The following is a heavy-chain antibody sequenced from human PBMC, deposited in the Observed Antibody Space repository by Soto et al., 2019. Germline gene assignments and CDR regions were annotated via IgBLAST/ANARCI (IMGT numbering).Heavy chain of an antibody. CDR2: IYYSGST. D-gene: IGHD3-10*01. Sequence: SETLSLTCTVSGGSISSGGYYWSWIRQHPGKGLEWIGYIYYSGSTYYNPSLKSRVTISVDTSKNQFSLKLSSVTAEDTAVYYCAKDPLWFGESGAFDIWGQGTMVTVSS. CDR1: GGSISSGGYY. CDR3: AKDPLWFGESGAFDI. J-gene: IGHJ3*02. V-gene: IGHV4-31*03.